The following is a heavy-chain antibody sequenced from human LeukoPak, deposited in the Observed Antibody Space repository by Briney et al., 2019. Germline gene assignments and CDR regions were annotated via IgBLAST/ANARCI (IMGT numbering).Heavy chain of an antibody. D-gene: IGHD6-19*01. CDR3: AKERVSYSSGWYQDY. CDR1: GFTFSSYA. V-gene: IGHV3-23*01. Sequence: GRSMRLSCAVSGFTFSSYAMSWVRQAPGKGLEWVSTISGSGGRTYYADSVKGRFTISRDNSKNTLYLQMNSLRAEDTAVYYCAKERVSYSSGWYQDYWGQGTLVTVSS. J-gene: IGHJ4*02. CDR2: ISGSGGRT.